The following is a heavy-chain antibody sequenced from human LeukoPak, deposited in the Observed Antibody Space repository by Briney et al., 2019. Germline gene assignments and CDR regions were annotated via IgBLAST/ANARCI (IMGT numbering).Heavy chain of an antibody. V-gene: IGHV3-30*02. J-gene: IGHJ4*02. CDR2: IRYDGGNK. Sequence: GGSLRLSCAASGFTFSSFGMHWVRQAPGKGLEWVTFIRYDGGNKYYADSVKGRFTISRDNSENTLDLQKNSLITEDEGVYYCAKDITRGYSGPSNTLVSAYWGQGTVVSVSS. D-gene: IGHD5-12*01. CDR3: AKDITRGYSGPSNTLVSAY. CDR1: GFTFSSFG.